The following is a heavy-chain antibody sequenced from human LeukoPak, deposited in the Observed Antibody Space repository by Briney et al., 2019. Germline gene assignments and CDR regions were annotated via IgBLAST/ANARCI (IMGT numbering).Heavy chain of an antibody. J-gene: IGHJ4*02. D-gene: IGHD3-3*01. V-gene: IGHV3-48*04. CDR3: ARPHKGVGKGDY. Sequence: GGSLRLSCAASGFTFNSFGMSWVRQAPGKGLEWLSYISSSGSTIYYADSVRGRFTISRDNAKNSLYLQINSLRADDTAVYYWARPHKGVGKGDYWAKGPLFPVPP. CDR2: ISSSGSTI. CDR1: GFTFNSFG.